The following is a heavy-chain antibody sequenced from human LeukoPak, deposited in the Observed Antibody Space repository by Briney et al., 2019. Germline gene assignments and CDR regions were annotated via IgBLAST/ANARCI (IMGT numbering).Heavy chain of an antibody. CDR2: ISGSGGST. Sequence: PGGSLRLSCVATGFTFSSYAMSWVRQAPGKGLEWVSAISGSGGSTYYADSVKGRFTISRDNSKNTLYLQMNSLRAEDTAVYYCAKDVPYSSGPKDAFDIWGQGTMVTVSS. V-gene: IGHV3-23*01. CDR3: AKDVPYSSGPKDAFDI. CDR1: GFTFSSYA. J-gene: IGHJ3*02. D-gene: IGHD6-19*01.